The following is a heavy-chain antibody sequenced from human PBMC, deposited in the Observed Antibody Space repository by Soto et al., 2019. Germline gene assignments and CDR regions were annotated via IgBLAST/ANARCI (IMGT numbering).Heavy chain of an antibody. J-gene: IGHJ4*02. CDR2: ISYDGSNK. Sequence: QVQLVESGGGVVQPGRSLRLSCAASGFTFSSYGMHWVRQAPGKGLEWVAVISYDGSNKYYADPVKGRFTISRDNSKNTLYLQMNSLRAEDTAVYYCAKWAAAGVFDYWGQGTLVTVSS. V-gene: IGHV3-30*18. CDR1: GFTFSSYG. D-gene: IGHD6-13*01. CDR3: AKWAAAGVFDY.